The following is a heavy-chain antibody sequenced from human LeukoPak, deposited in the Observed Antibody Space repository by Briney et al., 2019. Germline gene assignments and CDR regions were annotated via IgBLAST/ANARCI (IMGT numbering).Heavy chain of an antibody. V-gene: IGHV1-18*01. Sequence: ASVKVSCKTSGYTFSSYGISWVRQAPGQGLEWEGWIRGDNGNTNYAQKFQGRATMSTDTSTSTAYMELRSLGSDETAVFYCARDGSIQLWLRYFDYGGQGTLVTVSA. CDR2: IRGDNGNT. D-gene: IGHD5-18*01. J-gene: IGHJ4*02. CDR3: ARDGSIQLWLRYFDY. CDR1: GYTFSSYG.